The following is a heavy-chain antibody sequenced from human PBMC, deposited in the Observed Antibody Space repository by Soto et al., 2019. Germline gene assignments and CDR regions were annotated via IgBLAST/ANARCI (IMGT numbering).Heavy chain of an antibody. Sequence: QLQLQESGPGLVKPSETLSLTCTVSGGSISSRSYYWGWIRQPPGRGLEWIGSLHYSGTSHYNPSLKTRITISFDTSENQFSLKLTSVTAADTAVYFCARRTTAVAQQPIDYWGRGTLVTVSS. CDR3: ARRTTAVAQQPIDY. D-gene: IGHD6-19*01. CDR2: LHYSGTS. CDR1: GGSISSRSYY. V-gene: IGHV4-39*01. J-gene: IGHJ4*02.